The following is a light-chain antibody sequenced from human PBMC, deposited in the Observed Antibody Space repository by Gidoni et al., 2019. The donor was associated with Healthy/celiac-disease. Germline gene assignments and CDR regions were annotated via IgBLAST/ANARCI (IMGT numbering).Light chain of an antibody. CDR2: GAS. Sequence: EIVLTQSPGTLSLSPGERATLSCRASQSVSSSYLAWYQQKPGQAPRPLIYGASSRAAGIPDGFSSSGSGTDFTLTISRLEPEDFAVYYCRQYGSSPITFGQGTRLEIK. CDR1: QSVSSSY. J-gene: IGKJ5*01. V-gene: IGKV3-20*01. CDR3: RQYGSSPIT.